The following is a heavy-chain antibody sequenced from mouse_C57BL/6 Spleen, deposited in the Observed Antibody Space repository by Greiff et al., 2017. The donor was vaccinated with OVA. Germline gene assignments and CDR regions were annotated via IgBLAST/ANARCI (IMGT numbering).Heavy chain of an antibody. J-gene: IGHJ4*01. CDR3: ARVGYYPYAMDY. Sequence: DVKLQESGPGLVKPSQSLSLTCSVTGYSITSGYYWNWIRQFPGNKLEWMGYISYDGSNNYNPSLKNRISITRDTSKNQFFLKLNSVTTEDTATYYCARVGYYPYAMDYWGQGTSVTVSS. CDR2: ISYDGSN. V-gene: IGHV3-6*01. D-gene: IGHD2-3*01. CDR1: GYSITSGYY.